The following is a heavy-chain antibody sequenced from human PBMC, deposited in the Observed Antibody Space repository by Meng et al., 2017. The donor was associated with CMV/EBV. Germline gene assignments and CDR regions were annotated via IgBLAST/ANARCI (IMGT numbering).Heavy chain of an antibody. CDR2: IYTSGST. CDR3: ARSMVVAGDWFDP. J-gene: IGHJ5*02. Sequence: QVQVQGWGAGLVKPSEALSITCTVAGGSIWSYYWSWIRQPAGKGLEWIGRIYTSGSTNYNPSLKSRVTMSVDTSKNQFSLKLSSVTAADTAVYYCARSMVVAGDWFDPWGQGTLVTVSS. CDR1: GGSIWSYY. D-gene: IGHD2-15*01. V-gene: IGHV4-4*07.